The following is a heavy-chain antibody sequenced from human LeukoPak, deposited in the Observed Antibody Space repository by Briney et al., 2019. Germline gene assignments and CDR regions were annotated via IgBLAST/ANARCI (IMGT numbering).Heavy chain of an antibody. CDR2: ISSSSSYI. D-gene: IGHD5-18*01. V-gene: IGHV3-21*04. CDR3: AKLHGYSYGYVDY. CDR1: GFTFSSYS. J-gene: IGHJ4*02. Sequence: SGGSLRLSCAASGFTFSSYSMNWVRQAPGKGLEWVSSISSSSSYIYYADSVKGRFTISRDSAKNSLYLQMNSLRAEDTAVYYCAKLHGYSYGYVDYWGQGTLVTVSS.